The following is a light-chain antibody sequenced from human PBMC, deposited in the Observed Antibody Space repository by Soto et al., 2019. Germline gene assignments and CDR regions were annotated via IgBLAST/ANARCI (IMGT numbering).Light chain of an antibody. CDR1: SSDVGSYNL. CDR2: GGS. J-gene: IGLJ1*01. Sequence: QSVLTQPASVSGSPGQSITISCTGTSSDVGSYNLVSWYQQHPGKAPKLMIYGGSKRPSGVSNRFSGSKSGNTASLTISGLQAGDEADYYCCSYAGSYSYVFGTGTKVTVL. V-gene: IGLV2-23*01. CDR3: CSYAGSYSYV.